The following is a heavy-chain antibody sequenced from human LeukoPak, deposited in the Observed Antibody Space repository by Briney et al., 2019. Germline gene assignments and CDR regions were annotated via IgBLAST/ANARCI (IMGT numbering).Heavy chain of an antibody. CDR1: GFTFSSYA. CDR3: SKGRGGV. V-gene: IGHV3-64*01. J-gene: IGHJ6*02. CDR2: ISSNGGST. D-gene: IGHD3-10*01. Sequence: GGSLRLSCAASGFTFSSYAMHWVRQAPGKGLEYVSAISSNGGSTYYANSVKGRFTISRDNSKNTLYLQMDNLRVEDTAVYYCSKGRGGVWGQGTTVTVSS.